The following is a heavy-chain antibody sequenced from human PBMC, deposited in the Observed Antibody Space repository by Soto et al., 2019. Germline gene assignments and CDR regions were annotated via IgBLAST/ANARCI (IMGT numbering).Heavy chain of an antibody. Sequence: SETLSLTCAVYGLNFSGYYWSWIRQPPGKGLEWIGEINHSGSTNYNPSLKSRVTISVDTSKNQFSLKLSSVTAADTAVYYCARDNAARPLAYYFDYWGQGTLVTVSS. V-gene: IGHV4-34*01. J-gene: IGHJ4*02. CDR1: GLNFSGYY. CDR2: INHSGST. CDR3: ARDNAARPLAYYFDY. D-gene: IGHD6-6*01.